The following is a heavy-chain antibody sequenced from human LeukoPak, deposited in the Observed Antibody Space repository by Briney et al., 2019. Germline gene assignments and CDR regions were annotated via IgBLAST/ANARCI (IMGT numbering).Heavy chain of an antibody. CDR3: ASWGEGALDN. D-gene: IGHD1-26*01. CDR1: GFTFSSYG. V-gene: IGHV3-48*01. Sequence: GGSLRLSCAASGFTFSSYGMSWVRQAPGEGLEWISYISTSATTIYYANSVKGRFTISRDNAKKSLYLQMNSLRVEDTGVYYCASWGEGALDNWGQGTLVTVSS. CDR2: ISTSATTI. J-gene: IGHJ4*02.